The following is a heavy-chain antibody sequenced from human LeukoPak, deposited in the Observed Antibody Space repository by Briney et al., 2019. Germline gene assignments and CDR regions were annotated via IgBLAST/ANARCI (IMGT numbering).Heavy chain of an antibody. CDR3: ARGRLGIAVADAHLNY. J-gene: IGHJ4*02. CDR1: GFTFSSYS. V-gene: IGHV3-21*01. CDR2: ISSSSSYI. Sequence: PGGSLRLSCAASGFTFSSYSMSWVRQAPGKGLEWVSSISSSSSYIYYADSVKGRFTISRDNAKNSLYLQMNSLRAEDTAVYYCARGRLGIAVADAHLNYWGQGTLVTVSS. D-gene: IGHD6-19*01.